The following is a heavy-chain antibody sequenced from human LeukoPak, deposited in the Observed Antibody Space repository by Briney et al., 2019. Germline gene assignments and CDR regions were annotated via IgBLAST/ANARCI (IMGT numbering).Heavy chain of an antibody. CDR2: IYYSGST. CDR3: ASGTVAGTDFDY. V-gene: IGHV4-59*01. Sequence: PSETLSLTCAVSGGSISSYYWSWIRQPPGKGLEWIGYIYYSGSTNYNPSLKSRVTISVDTSKNQFSLKLSSVTAADTAVYYCASGTVAGTDFDYWGQGTLVTVSS. J-gene: IGHJ4*02. D-gene: IGHD6-19*01. CDR1: GGSISSYY.